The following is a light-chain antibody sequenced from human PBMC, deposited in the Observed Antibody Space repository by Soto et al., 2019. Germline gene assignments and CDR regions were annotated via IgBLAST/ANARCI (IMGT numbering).Light chain of an antibody. V-gene: IGKV3-20*01. Sequence: EIVVPQSPGTLSLSPGERATLSCRASQSVSSSYLAWYQQKPGQAPTLLIYGASTRATGIPDRFSGSGSGTDFTLTISRLEPEDFAVYYCQQYGSSPLYTFGQGTK. CDR3: QQYGSSPLYT. J-gene: IGKJ2*01. CDR1: QSVSSSY. CDR2: GAS.